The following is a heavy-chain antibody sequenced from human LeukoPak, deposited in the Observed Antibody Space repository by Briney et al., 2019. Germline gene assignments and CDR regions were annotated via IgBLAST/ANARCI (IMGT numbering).Heavy chain of an antibody. V-gene: IGHV4-59*01. D-gene: IGHD5-18*01. CDR3: ARASTAMALAY. J-gene: IGHJ4*02. CDR1: GGSISSYY. Sequence: SETLSHTCTVPGGSISSYYWSWIRQPPGKGLEWIGYIYYSGSTNYNPSLKSRVTISVDTSKDQFSLKLSSVTAADTAVYYCARASTAMALAYWGQGTLVTVSS. CDR2: IYYSGST.